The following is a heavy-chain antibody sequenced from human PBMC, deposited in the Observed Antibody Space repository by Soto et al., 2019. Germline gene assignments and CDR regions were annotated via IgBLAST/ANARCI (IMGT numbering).Heavy chain of an antibody. J-gene: IGHJ4*02. Sequence: ASETLSLTCAVSGYSISSSNWWGWIRQPPGKGLEWIGYIYYSGSTNYNPSLKSRVTISVDTSKNQFSLKLSSVTAADTAVYYCARAGFTVHIDYWGQGTLVTVSS. CDR1: GYSISSSNW. D-gene: IGHD4-17*01. CDR2: IYYSGST. V-gene: IGHV4-28*03. CDR3: ARAGFTVHIDY.